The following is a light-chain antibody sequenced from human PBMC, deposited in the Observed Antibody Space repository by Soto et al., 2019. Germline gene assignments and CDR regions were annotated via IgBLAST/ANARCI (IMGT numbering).Light chain of an antibody. CDR1: SSNIGSNY. CDR2: RNN. V-gene: IGLV1-47*01. Sequence: HSALTQPPSASGTLVEGVTISCSESSSNIGSNYVFWYQHLPGTAPKLLIYRNNQRPSGVPDRFSGSKSGTSASLAISGLRSEDETDYYCVAWDDSLSGVVFGGGTQLTVL. J-gene: IGLJ2*01. CDR3: VAWDDSLSGVV.